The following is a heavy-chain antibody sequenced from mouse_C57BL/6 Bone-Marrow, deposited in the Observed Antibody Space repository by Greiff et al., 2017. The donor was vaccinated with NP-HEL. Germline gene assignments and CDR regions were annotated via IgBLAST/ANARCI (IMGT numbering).Heavy chain of an antibody. D-gene: IGHD2-4*01. Sequence: EVKLVESGGDLVKPGGSLKLSCAASGFTFSSYGMSWVRQTPDKRLEWVATISSGGSYTYYPDSVKGRFTISRDNAKNTLYLQMSSLKSEDTAMYYCARLGLRVFAYWGQGTLVTVSA. V-gene: IGHV5-6*01. J-gene: IGHJ3*01. CDR2: ISSGGSYT. CDR3: ARLGLRVFAY. CDR1: GFTFSSYG.